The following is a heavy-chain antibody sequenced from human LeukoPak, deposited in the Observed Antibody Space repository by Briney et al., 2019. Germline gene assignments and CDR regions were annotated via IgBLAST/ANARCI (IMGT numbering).Heavy chain of an antibody. CDR1: GYTFTSYG. CDR2: ISAYNGNT. D-gene: IGHD2-2*01. CDR3: AKDTTHCSRTSCPHGWYYHYGMDV. V-gene: IGHV1-18*01. Sequence: ASVKVSCKASGYTFTSYGISWVRQAPGQGLEWMGWISAYNGNTNYAQKLQGRVTMTTDTSTSTAYMELRSLRSDDTAVYYCAKDTTHCSRTSCPHGWYYHYGMDVWGQGTTVPVS. J-gene: IGHJ6*02.